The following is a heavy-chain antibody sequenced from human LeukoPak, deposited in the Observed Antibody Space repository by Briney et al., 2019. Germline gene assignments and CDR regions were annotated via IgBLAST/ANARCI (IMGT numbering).Heavy chain of an antibody. Sequence: GRSLRLSCAASGFTFSSYSMNWVRQAPGKGLEWVSYISSSSSTIYYADSVKGRFTISRDNAKNSLYLQMNSLRDEDTAVYYCARDGCSSTSCHYYYGMDVWGQGTTVTVSS. CDR1: GFTFSSYS. V-gene: IGHV3-48*02. J-gene: IGHJ6*02. CDR3: ARDGCSSTSCHYYYGMDV. D-gene: IGHD2-2*01. CDR2: ISSSSSTI.